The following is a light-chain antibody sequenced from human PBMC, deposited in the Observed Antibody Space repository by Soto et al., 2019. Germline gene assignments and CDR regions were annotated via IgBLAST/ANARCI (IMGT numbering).Light chain of an antibody. CDR2: EVN. J-gene: IGLJ1*01. CDR3: GSYTSGSPPYV. Sequence: QSALAQPASVSGSLGQSITISCTETRRDVGLYDYVSWYQQQPGKAPKLIIYEVNKRPSGVFNRFSGSKSGNTASLTISGLQADDEADYYCGSYTSGSPPYVFGTGTKLTVL. V-gene: IGLV2-14*03. CDR1: RRDVGLYDY.